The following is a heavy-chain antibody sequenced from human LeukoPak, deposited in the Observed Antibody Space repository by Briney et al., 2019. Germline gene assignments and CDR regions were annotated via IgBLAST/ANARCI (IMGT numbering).Heavy chain of an antibody. CDR3: ARSGPPDIVVVVAADY. D-gene: IGHD2-15*01. Sequence: GGSLRLSCAASGFTFSDYYMSWIRQAPGKGLEWVSYISSSGSTIYYADSVKGRFTISRDNAKNSLYLQMNSLRAEDTAVYYCARSGPPDIVVVVAADYWGQGTLVTVSS. V-gene: IGHV3-11*01. CDR1: GFTFSDYY. CDR2: ISSSGSTI. J-gene: IGHJ4*02.